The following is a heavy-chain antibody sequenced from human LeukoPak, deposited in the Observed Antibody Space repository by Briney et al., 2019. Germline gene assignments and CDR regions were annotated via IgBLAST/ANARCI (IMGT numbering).Heavy chain of an antibody. V-gene: IGHV4-34*01. CDR2: INHSGST. CDR3: ARGRRGTMVRGVIIPFDY. J-gene: IGHJ4*02. CDR1: GGSFSGYY. Sequence: PSETLSLTCAVYGGSFSGYYWSWIRQPPGKGLEWIGEINHSGSTNYNPALKSRVTISVDTSKNQCSLKLSSVTAADTAVYYCARGRRGTMVRGVIIPFDYWGQGNLVTVSS. D-gene: IGHD3-10*01.